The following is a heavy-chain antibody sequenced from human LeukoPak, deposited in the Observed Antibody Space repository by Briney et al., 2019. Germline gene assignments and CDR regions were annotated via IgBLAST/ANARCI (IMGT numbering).Heavy chain of an antibody. D-gene: IGHD5-18*01. CDR2: IFYSGTT. J-gene: IGHJ6*02. CDR3: ARHVTYYGMAV. CDR1: GGSISSDY. Sequence: SETLSLTCTVSGGSISSDYWSWIRRPPGKGLEWIGYIFYSGTTSYNPSLQSRVTISVDTSKNQFSLKLSSVTAADTAVYYCARHVTYYGMAVWGQGTTVTVSS. V-gene: IGHV4-59*08.